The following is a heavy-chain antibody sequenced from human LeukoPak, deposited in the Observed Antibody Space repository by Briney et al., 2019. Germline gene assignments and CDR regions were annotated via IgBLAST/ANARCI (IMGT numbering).Heavy chain of an antibody. J-gene: IGHJ4*02. V-gene: IGHV3-30-3*01. CDR1: GFTFSSYA. CDR3: ARDQAVAGKVGCDY. Sequence: GGSLRLSCAASGFTFSSYAMHWVRQAPGKGLEWVAVISYDGSNKYYADSVKGRFTISRDNSKNTLYLQMNSLRAEDTAVYYCARDQAVAGKVGCDYWGQGTLVTVSS. CDR2: ISYDGSNK. D-gene: IGHD6-19*01.